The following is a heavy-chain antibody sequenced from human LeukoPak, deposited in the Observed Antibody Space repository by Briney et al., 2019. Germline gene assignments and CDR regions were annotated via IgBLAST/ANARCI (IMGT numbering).Heavy chain of an antibody. CDR2: TSSSGSTI. CDR3: ARGSYGDYEKGFDY. Sequence: GGSLRLSCAASGFTFSSYEMNWVRQAPGKGLGWVSYTSSSGSTIYYADSVKRRFTISRDNAKNSLYLQMNSMRAEDTAVYYCARGSYGDYEKGFDYWGQGTLVTVSS. CDR1: GFTFSSYE. D-gene: IGHD4-17*01. V-gene: IGHV3-48*03. J-gene: IGHJ4*02.